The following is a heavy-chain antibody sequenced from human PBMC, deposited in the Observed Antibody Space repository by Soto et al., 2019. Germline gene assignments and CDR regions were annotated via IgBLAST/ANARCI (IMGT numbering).Heavy chain of an antibody. V-gene: IGHV3-48*01. CDR1: GFTFSSYS. D-gene: IGHD2-21*02. CDR3: AKDDFTDRGDDYFDY. CDR2: ISSSSSTI. Sequence: GGSLRLSCAASGFTFSSYSMNWVRQAPGKGLEWVSYISSSSSTIYYADSVKGRLTISRDNAKNSLYLQLNSLRFEDTAVYYCAKDDFTDRGDDYFDYWGPGTLVTVSS. J-gene: IGHJ4*02.